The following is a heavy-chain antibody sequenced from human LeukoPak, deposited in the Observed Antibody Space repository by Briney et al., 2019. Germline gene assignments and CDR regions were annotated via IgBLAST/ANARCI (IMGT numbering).Heavy chain of an antibody. Sequence: GGSLRLSCAASGFTFSSYAMSWVRQAPGKGLEWVSAISGSGGSTYYADSVKGRFTISRDNAKNSLYLQMNSLRAEDTAVYYCARDRRGWYFDLWGRGTLVTVSS. J-gene: IGHJ2*01. CDR2: ISGSGGST. CDR1: GFTFSSYA. V-gene: IGHV3-23*01. D-gene: IGHD1-26*01. CDR3: ARDRRGWYFDL.